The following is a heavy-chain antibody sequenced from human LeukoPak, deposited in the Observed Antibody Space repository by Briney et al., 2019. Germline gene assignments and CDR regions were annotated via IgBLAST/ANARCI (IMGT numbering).Heavy chain of an antibody. CDR1: GGTFSSYA. CDR3: ASGSYYDFWSGYSRYYYYYMDV. D-gene: IGHD3-3*01. CDR2: IIRIFGTA. V-gene: IGHV1-69*05. J-gene: IGHJ6*03. Sequence: GASVKVSCKXSGGTFSSYAISWVRQSPGQGLEWMGRIIRIFGTANYAQKFQGRVTITTDESTSTAYMELSSLRSEDTAVYYCASGSYYDFWSGYSRYYYYYMDVWGKGTTVTVSS.